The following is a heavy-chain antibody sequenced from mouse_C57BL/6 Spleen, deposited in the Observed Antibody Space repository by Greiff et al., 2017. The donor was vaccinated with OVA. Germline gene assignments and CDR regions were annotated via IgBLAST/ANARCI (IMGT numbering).Heavy chain of an antibody. J-gene: IGHJ4*01. V-gene: IGHV3-6*01. CDR3: ARDRNSSGYAMDY. D-gene: IGHD3-2*02. CDR1: GYSITSGYY. CDR2: ISYDGSN. Sequence: EVKLVESGPGLVKPSQSLSLTCSVTGYSITSGYYWNWIRQFPGNKLEWMGYISYDGSNNYNPSLKNRISITRDTSKNQFFLKLNSVTTEDTATYYCARDRNSSGYAMDYWGQGTSVTVSS.